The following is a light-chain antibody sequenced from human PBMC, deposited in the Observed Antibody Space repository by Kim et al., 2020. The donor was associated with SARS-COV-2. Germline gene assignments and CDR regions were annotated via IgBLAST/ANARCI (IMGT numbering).Light chain of an antibody. J-gene: IGKJ4*01. CDR2: DAS. V-gene: IGKV3-15*01. CDR1: QSVTSN. Sequence: VSPGERVTRSCRASQSVTSNLAWYQQKPGQTPSLLIYDASTRATDIPGRFSGSGSGAEFTLTISSLQSEDFAVYYCQQYHKWPLTFGGGTKVDIK. CDR3: QQYHKWPLT.